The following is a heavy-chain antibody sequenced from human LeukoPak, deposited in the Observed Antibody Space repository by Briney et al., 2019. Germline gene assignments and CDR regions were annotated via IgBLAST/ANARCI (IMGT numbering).Heavy chain of an antibody. D-gene: IGHD3-22*01. Sequence: GASVKVSCKASGYTFTSYDINWVRQATGQGLEWMGWMNPNSGNTGYAQKFQGRVTITADKSTSTPYMELSSLRSEDTAVYYCARSYYYDSSGYNHYYYYYMDVWGKGTTVTVSS. CDR1: GYTFTSYD. V-gene: IGHV1-8*01. J-gene: IGHJ6*03. CDR3: ARSYYYDSSGYNHYYYYYMDV. CDR2: MNPNSGNT.